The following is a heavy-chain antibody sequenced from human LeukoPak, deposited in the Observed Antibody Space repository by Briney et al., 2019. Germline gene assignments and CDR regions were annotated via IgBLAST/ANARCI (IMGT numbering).Heavy chain of an antibody. D-gene: IGHD1-7*01. CDR2: TSDRGDYT. J-gene: IGHJ4*02. CDR3: ARKAQYNGHYPLDY. V-gene: IGHV3-23*01. Sequence: GGSLRLSCAASGFTFTSYSISWVRQAPGKGLEWVSGTSDRGDYTYYADSVKGRFTISRDSSKNTLSLQMNSLRAEDTALYFCARKAQYNGHYPLDYWGQGTLVTVSS. CDR1: GFTFTSYS.